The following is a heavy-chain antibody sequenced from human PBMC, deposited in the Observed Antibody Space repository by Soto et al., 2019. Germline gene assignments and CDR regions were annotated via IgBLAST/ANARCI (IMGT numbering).Heavy chain of an antibody. CDR2: IIPIFGTA. J-gene: IGHJ6*02. Sequence: SVKVSCKASGGTFSSYAISWVRQAPGQGLEWMGGIIPIFGTANYAQKFQGRVTITADKSTSTAYMELSSLRSEGTAVYYCARGLIVVGRADYYYYGMDVWGQGTTVTSP. CDR3: ARGLIVVGRADYYYYGMDV. CDR1: GGTFSSYA. D-gene: IGHD2-21*01. V-gene: IGHV1-69*06.